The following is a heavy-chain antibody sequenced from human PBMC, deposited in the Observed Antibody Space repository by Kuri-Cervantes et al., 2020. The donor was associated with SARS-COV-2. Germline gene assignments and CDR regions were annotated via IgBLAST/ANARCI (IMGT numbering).Heavy chain of an antibody. CDR2: IYYSGST. CDR1: GGSISSSSYY. D-gene: IGHD4-17*01. V-gene: IGHV4-39*01. J-gene: IGHJ4*02. CDR3: ARTTIIYGFDY. Sequence: SETLSLTCTVSGGSISSSSYYWGWIRQPPGKGLEWIGSIYYSGSTYYNPSLKSRVTISVYTSKNQFSLKLSSVTAADTAVYYCARTTIIYGFDYWGQGTLVTVSS.